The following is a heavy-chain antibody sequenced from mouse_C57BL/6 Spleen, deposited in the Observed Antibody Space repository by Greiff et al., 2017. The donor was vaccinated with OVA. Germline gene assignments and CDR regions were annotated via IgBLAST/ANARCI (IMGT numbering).Heavy chain of an antibody. CDR1: GFTFSDYY. D-gene: IGHD3-2*01. CDR2: INHDGSST. CDR3: ARDDSFGAMDY. J-gene: IGHJ4*01. Sequence: EVQVVESEGGLVQPGSSMKLSCTASGFTFSDYYMAWVRQVPEKGLEWVANINHDGSSTYYLDSLKSRFIISRDNAKNILYLQVSSLKSEDTATYYCARDDSFGAMDYWGQGTSVTVSS. V-gene: IGHV5-16*01.